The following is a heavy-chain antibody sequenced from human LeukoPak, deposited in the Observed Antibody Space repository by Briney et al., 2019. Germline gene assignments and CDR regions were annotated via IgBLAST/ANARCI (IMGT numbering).Heavy chain of an antibody. V-gene: IGHV3-74*01. CDR1: GFTFSSYW. J-gene: IGHJ6*03. D-gene: IGHD3-10*01. CDR3: ARDTITMVRGVKYYYYYYMDV. Sequence: GGSLKLSCTASGFTFSSYWMHWVRQAPGKGLVWFSRINSDGSSTSYADSVKGRFTISRDNAKNTLYLQMNSLRAEDTAVYYCARDTITMVRGVKYYYYYYMDVWGKGTTVTVSS. CDR2: INSDGSST.